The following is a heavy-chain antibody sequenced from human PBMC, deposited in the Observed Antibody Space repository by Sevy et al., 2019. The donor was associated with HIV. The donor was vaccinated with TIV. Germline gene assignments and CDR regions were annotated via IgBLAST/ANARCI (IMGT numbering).Heavy chain of an antibody. CDR1: GFTFSNYA. D-gene: IGHD4-17*01. CDR2: IWSDGAYQ. J-gene: IGHJ4*02. CDR3: ATTTVATQFDS. Sequence: GGSLRLSCAATGFTFSNYAMHWVRQAPGKGMEWVAIIWSDGAYQYHGDSVKGRFTISRDNSKNTLYLQMNNVRVEDTAVYYCATTTVATQFDSWGQGTLVTVSS. V-gene: IGHV3-33*01.